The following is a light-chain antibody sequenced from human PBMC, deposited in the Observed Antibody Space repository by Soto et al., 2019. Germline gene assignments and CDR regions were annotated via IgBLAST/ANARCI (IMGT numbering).Light chain of an antibody. Sequence: IELTQSPGTLSLSPWDRATLSCRASETVTGKYLAWYQQKPGQAPRLLIYGTSSRASGIPDRFSGVGSGTDFTLTISRLEPEDFAVYYCQQYGSTPITFGQGTRLEIK. V-gene: IGKV3-20*01. CDR1: ETVTGKY. CDR3: QQYGSTPIT. CDR2: GTS. J-gene: IGKJ5*01.